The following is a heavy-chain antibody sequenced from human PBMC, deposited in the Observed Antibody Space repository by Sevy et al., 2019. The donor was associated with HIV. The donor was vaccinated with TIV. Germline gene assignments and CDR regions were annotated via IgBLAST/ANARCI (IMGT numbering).Heavy chain of an antibody. Sequence: GESLKISCKGSGYSFTSYWISWVRQMPGKGLEWMGIIYPGDSDTRYSPSFQGQVTISADKSISTAYLQWSSLKASDTAMYYCARGGAYYYDSSGYYGLGYWGQGTLVTVSS. CDR2: IYPGDSDT. D-gene: IGHD3-22*01. CDR1: GYSFTSYW. J-gene: IGHJ4*02. V-gene: IGHV5-51*01. CDR3: ARGGAYYYDSSGYYGLGY.